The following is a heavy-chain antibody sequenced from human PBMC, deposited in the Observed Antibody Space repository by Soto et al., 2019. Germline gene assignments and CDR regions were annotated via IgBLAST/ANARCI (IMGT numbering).Heavy chain of an antibody. CDR3: ASDRRYYYYYWMDV. CDR1: GFTFSSYG. V-gene: IGHV3-30*03. Sequence: GGSLRLSCAASGFTFSSYGMHWVRQAPGKGLEWVAVISYDGSNKYYADSVKGRVTISRDNSKNTLYLQMNSLRADDTAVYYCASDRRYYYYYWMDVWGQGTTVTVSS. J-gene: IGHJ6*02. CDR2: ISYDGSNK.